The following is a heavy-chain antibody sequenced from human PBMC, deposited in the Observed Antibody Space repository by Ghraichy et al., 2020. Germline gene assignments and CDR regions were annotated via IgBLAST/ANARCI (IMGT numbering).Heavy chain of an antibody. J-gene: IGHJ4*02. D-gene: IGHD2-8*01. CDR2: ISSSSSYI. CDR3: ARVYCTNGVCYRGTFDY. V-gene: IGHV3-21*01. Sequence: GGSLRLSCAASGFTFSSYSMNWVRQAPGKGLEWVSSISSSSSYIYYADSVKGRFTISRDNAKNSLYLQMNSLRAEDTAVYYCARVYCTNGVCYRGTFDYWCQGTLVTVSS. CDR1: GFTFSSYS.